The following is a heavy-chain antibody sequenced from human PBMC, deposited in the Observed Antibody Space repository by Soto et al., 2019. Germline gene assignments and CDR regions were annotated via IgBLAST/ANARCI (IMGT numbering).Heavy chain of an antibody. CDR2: INPNSGGT. V-gene: IGHV1-2*04. CDR3: ASSSGAYYGGLDF. D-gene: IGHD3-10*01. Sequence: ASVKVSRKASGYTFTGYYMHWVRQAPGQGLEWMGWINPNSGGTNYAQKFQGWVTMTRDTSISTAYMELSSLQYDDTAVYYCASSSGAYYGGLDFWGQGTLVTVSS. J-gene: IGHJ4*02. CDR1: GYTFTGYY.